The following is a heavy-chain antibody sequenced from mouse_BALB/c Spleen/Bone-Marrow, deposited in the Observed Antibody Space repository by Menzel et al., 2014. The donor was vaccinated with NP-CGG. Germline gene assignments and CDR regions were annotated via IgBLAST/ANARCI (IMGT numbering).Heavy chain of an antibody. V-gene: IGHV1-54*01. D-gene: IGHD1-2*01. J-gene: IGHJ4*01. CDR1: GYAFTNYL. Sequence: VQLQQSGAELVRPGTSVKVSCKAFGYAFTNYLIEWVKQRPGQGLEWIGVINPGSGGTNYNEKFKGKATLTADKSSSTAYMQLSSLTSDDSAVYFCARGGDYGFMDYWGQGTSVTVSS. CDR3: ARGGDYGFMDY. CDR2: INPGSGGT.